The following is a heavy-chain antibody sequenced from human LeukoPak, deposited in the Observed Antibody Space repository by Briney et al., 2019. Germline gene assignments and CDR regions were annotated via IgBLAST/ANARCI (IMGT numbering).Heavy chain of an antibody. CDR2: IKLDGSEK. D-gene: IGHD3-3*01. V-gene: IGHV3-7*03. CDR3: ARDQYDTWSRRGNFDS. CDR1: GFTFSSDA. Sequence: GGSLRLSCAASGFTFSSDAMNWVRQAPGKGLEWVANIKLDGSEKNYVDSVKGRFTISRDNTKNSLYLQMNSLRVEDTAVFYCARDQYDTWSRRGNFDSWGQGTLVIVSS. J-gene: IGHJ4*02.